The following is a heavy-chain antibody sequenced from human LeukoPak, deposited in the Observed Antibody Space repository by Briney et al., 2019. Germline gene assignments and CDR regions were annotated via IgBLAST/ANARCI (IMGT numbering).Heavy chain of an antibody. J-gene: IGHJ4*02. Sequence: GGSLRLSCVASRFIFSNYWMSWVRQAPGKGLEWVANINQDGSKKPYADSMKGRFTISRDNAKESLYLQLNSLRADDTAVYYCAKWGPHCVGDYCPALDSWGQGTLVTVSS. CDR3: AKWGPHCVGDYCPALDS. CDR1: RFIFSNYW. V-gene: IGHV3-7*01. D-gene: IGHD2-21*02. CDR2: INQDGSKK.